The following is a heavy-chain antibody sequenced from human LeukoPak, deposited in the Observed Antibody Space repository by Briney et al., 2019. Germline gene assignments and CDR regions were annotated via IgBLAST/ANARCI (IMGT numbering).Heavy chain of an antibody. CDR1: GGSISSYY. CDR2: IYTSGST. J-gene: IGHJ4*02. V-gene: IGHV4-4*07. CDR3: ARSKSSGWPALDFDY. D-gene: IGHD6-19*01. Sequence: SETLSLTCTVSGGSISSYYWSWIRQPAGKGLEWIGRIYTSGSTNYNPSLKSRVTMSVDTSKNQFSLKLASVTAADTAAYYCARSKSSGWPALDFDYWGQGTLVTVSS.